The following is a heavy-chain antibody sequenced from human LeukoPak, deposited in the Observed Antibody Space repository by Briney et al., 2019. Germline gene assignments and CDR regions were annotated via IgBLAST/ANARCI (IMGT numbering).Heavy chain of an antibody. V-gene: IGHV3-48*03. D-gene: IGHD2-21*01. CDR2: TSRGGSDI. CDR3: VRARLIRLENFFDY. J-gene: IGHJ4*02. Sequence: QAGGSLRFSCVTSGFTFSNHEMNWVRQAPGKGLEWVAYTSRGGSDISYADSAKGRVTISSDIASNTLCLQMNSLRVEDTAVYFCVRARLIRLENFFDYWGQGTLVTVSS. CDR1: GFTFSNHE.